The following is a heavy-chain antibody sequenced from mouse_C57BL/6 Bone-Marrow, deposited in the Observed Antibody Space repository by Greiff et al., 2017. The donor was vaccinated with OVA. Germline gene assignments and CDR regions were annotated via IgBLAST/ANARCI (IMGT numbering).Heavy chain of an antibody. V-gene: IGHV1-55*01. D-gene: IGHD2-1*01. CDR1: GYTFTSYW. CDR2: IYPGSGST. Sequence: QVQLQQSGAELVKPGASVKMSCKASGYTFTSYWITWVKQRPGQGLEWIGDIYPGSGSTNYNEKFKSKATLTVDTSSSTAYMQLSSLTSEDSAVYYCARGAIYYGNYYAMDYWGQGTSVTVSS. J-gene: IGHJ4*01. CDR3: ARGAIYYGNYYAMDY.